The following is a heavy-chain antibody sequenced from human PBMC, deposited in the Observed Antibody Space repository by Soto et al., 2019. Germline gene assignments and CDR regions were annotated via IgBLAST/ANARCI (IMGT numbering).Heavy chain of an antibody. CDR2: IYRDDDK. Sequence: QITLKESGPTLVKPTQTLTLTCTVSGFSLTTNGVGVGWFRQPPGKALEWLALIYRDDDKRYRPSLKSRVTITKDNTKNQVVLIITNIDPVDTATYYCAHTVARGAYWETFNYWGQGTLVTVSS. J-gene: IGHJ4*02. CDR1: GFSLTTNGVG. D-gene: IGHD1-26*01. CDR3: AHTVARGAYWETFNY. V-gene: IGHV2-5*02.